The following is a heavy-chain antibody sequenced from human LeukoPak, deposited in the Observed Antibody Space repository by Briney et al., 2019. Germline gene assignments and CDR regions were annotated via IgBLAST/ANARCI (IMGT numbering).Heavy chain of an antibody. V-gene: IGHV4-34*01. CDR3: ARVQVYSYGYKPFDI. CDR2: INHSGST. J-gene: IGHJ3*02. Sequence: SETLSLTCAVYGGSFSGYYWSWIRQPPGKGLEWIGEINHSGSTNYNPSLKSRVTISVDTSKNQFSLKLSSVTAADTAVYYCARVQVYSYGYKPFDIWGQGTMVTVSS. D-gene: IGHD5-18*01. CDR1: GGSFSGYY.